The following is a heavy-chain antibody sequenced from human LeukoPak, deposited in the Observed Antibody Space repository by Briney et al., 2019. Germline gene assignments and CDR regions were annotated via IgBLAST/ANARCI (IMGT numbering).Heavy chain of an antibody. J-gene: IGHJ4*02. Sequence: NPSETPSLTCAVSGGSISSTNWWSWVRQPPGKGLEWIGEIYHNGSTNYNPSLKSRVTISVDTSKNQFSLKLSSVTAADTAVYYCARHFGYSSGSKFDYWGQGTLVTVSS. D-gene: IGHD6-19*01. CDR2: IYHNGST. V-gene: IGHV4-4*02. CDR1: GGSISSTNW. CDR3: ARHFGYSSGSKFDY.